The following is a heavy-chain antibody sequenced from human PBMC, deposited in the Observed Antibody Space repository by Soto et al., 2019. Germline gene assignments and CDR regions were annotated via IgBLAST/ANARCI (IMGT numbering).Heavy chain of an antibody. CDR2: MNIKSGNT. Sequence: PSVKVSCKASGYTFTSYDISWVRQATGQGLGRVGWMNIKSGNTDYTQKFQGRVTMTRNTSISTAYMELSSLRSEDTAVYYCAGQRAYIYDVYGMDVWGQGTTVTVSS. CDR1: GYTFTSYD. D-gene: IGHD5-18*01. J-gene: IGHJ6*02. V-gene: IGHV1-8*01. CDR3: AGQRAYIYDVYGMDV.